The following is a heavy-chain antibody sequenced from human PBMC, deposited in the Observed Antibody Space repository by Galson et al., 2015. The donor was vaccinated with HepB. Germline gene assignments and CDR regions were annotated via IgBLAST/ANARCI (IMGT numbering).Heavy chain of an antibody. V-gene: IGHV3-48*03. CDR3: ARDYAYYYDSSGAGLLDN. D-gene: IGHD3-22*01. CDR1: GFSFSSYE. J-gene: IGHJ4*02. Sequence: SLRLSCAASGFSFSSYEMNWVRQAPGKGLEWVSYIGSSGSTIYYADSVKGRFTISRDNAKNSLYLQMNSLRAEDTAVYYCARDYAYYYDSSGAGLLDNWGQGTLVTVSS. CDR2: IGSSGSTI.